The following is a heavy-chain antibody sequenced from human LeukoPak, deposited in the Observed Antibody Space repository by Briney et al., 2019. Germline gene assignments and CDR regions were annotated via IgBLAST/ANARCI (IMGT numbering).Heavy chain of an antibody. D-gene: IGHD3-22*01. J-gene: IGHJ4*02. Sequence: GGSLRLSCTASGFTFGDYAMSWFRQAPGKGLEWVGFIRSKAYGGTTEYAASVKGRFTISRDDSKSIAYLQMNSLKTEDTAVYYCTRERHYDSSGCLDYWGQGTLVTVSS. CDR1: GFTFGDYA. CDR2: IRSKAYGGTT. CDR3: TRERHYDSSGCLDY. V-gene: IGHV3-49*03.